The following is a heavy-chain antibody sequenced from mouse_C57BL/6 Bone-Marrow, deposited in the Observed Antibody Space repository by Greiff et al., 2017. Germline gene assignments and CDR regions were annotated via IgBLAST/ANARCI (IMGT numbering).Heavy chain of an antibody. V-gene: IGHV1-50*01. CDR3: ARDYYGSSMFAY. CDR2: IDPSDSYT. Sequence: QVHVKQSGAELVKPGASVKLSCKASGNTFTSYWMQWVKQRPGQGLEWIGEIDPSDSYTNYNQKFKGKATLTVDTSSSTAYMQLSSLTSEDSAVYYCARDYYGSSMFAYWGQGTLVTVSA. CDR1: GNTFTSYW. J-gene: IGHJ3*01. D-gene: IGHD1-1*01.